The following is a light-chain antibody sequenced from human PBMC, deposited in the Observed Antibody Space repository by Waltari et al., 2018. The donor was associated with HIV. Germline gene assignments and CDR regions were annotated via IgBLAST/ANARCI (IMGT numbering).Light chain of an antibody. J-gene: IGLJ2*01. Sequence: SFELAQDPAVSVALGQTVRITCQGDNLRNSYAAWYQQKPGRAPFLVIYGNTTRATGILDRFSASRAGNTASLTITGAQAEDEADYYCDSRDSTGNHAIFGGGTKVTVL. CDR3: DSRDSTGNHAI. CDR2: GNT. CDR1: NLRNSY. V-gene: IGLV3-19*01.